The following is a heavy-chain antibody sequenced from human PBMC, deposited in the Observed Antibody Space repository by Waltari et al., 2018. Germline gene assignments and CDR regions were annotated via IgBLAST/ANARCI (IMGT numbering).Heavy chain of an antibody. V-gene: IGHV1-8*02. CDR1: GGTFSSYA. Sequence: QVQLVQSGAEVKKPGSSVKVSCKASGGTFSSYAISWVRQAPGQGLEWMGWMNPNSGNTGYAQKFQGRVTMTRNTSISTAYMELSSLRSEDTAVYYCARGIAARLNLFDYWGQGTLVTVSS. D-gene: IGHD6-6*01. CDR2: MNPNSGNT. J-gene: IGHJ4*02. CDR3: ARGIAARLNLFDY.